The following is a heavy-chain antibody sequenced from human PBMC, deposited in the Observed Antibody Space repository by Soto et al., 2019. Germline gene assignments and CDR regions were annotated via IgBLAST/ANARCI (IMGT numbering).Heavy chain of an antibody. J-gene: IGHJ4*02. D-gene: IGHD2-21*02. V-gene: IGHV3-21*01. Sequence: PVGSLRLSCAASGFTFSSYSMNWVRQAPGKGLEWVSSISSSSSYIYYADSVKGRFTISRDNAKNSLYLQMNSLRAEDTAVYYCASFSGDEDYFDYWGQGTLVTVSS. CDR2: ISSSSSYI. CDR3: ASFSGDEDYFDY. CDR1: GFTFSSYS.